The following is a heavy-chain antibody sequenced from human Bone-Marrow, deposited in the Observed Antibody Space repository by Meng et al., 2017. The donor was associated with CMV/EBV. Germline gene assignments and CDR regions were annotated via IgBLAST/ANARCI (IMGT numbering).Heavy chain of an antibody. J-gene: IGHJ4*02. Sequence: GGSLRLSCAASGFTFSGSAMHWVRQASGKGLEWVGRIRSKANSYATAYAASVKGRFTISRDDSKNTAYLQMNSLKTEDTAVYYCTRRHYYDSSGYYSDYWGQGTRVTVSS. CDR1: GFTFSGSA. V-gene: IGHV3-73*01. CDR3: TRRHYYDSSGYYSDY. CDR2: IRSKANSYAT. D-gene: IGHD3-22*01.